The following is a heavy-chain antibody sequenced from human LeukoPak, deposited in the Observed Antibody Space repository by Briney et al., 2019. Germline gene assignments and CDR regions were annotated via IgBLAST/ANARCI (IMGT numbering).Heavy chain of an antibody. V-gene: IGHV3-74*01. D-gene: IGHD6-19*01. CDR3: ARDLTWSSGWDV. CDR1: GFTLQYFL. CDR2: INSDGSST. Sequence: GALELFCAASGFTLQYFLMQLVRPTPREGPGGVSRINSDGSSTSYADSVKGRFTISRDNSKNTLYLQMNSLRAEDTAVYYCARDLTWSSGWDVWGKGTTVTISS. J-gene: IGHJ6*04.